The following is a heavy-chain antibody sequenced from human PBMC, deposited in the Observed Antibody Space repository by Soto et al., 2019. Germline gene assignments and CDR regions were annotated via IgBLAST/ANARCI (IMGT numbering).Heavy chain of an antibody. CDR3: ARDRGYDAHDYYYNAMDV. CDR1: GFTFRTYT. J-gene: IGHJ6*02. D-gene: IGHD2-15*01. Sequence: GSLRLSCVASGFTFRTYTMNWVRQAPGKGLEWVSGIRGFSPYTFYAESVKGRFTISRDNAKNSLYLQMNSLGVEDTAVYYCARDRGYDAHDYYYNAMDVWRQGTTVTVSS. V-gene: IGHV3-21*01. CDR2: IRGFSPYT.